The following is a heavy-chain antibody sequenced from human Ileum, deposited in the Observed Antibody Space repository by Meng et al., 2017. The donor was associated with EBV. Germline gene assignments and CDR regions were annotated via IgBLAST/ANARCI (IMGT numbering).Heavy chain of an antibody. Sequence: QLLLKESVPELVKPSETLSLTCSVSGGSISSSNYCWGWIRQPPGKGLEWIQSICYTDYTYYNPSLKSRVTISADKSKNQFSLRLNSLTAADTAVYYCAMGPDYAKTGYWGQGTLVTVSS. CDR2: ICYTDYT. V-gene: IGHV4-39*01. J-gene: IGHJ4*02. CDR3: AMGPDYAKTGY. CDR1: GGSISSSNYC. D-gene: IGHD4-17*01.